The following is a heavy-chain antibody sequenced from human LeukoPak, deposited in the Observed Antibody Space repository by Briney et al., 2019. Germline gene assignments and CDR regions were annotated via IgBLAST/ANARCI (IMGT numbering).Heavy chain of an antibody. V-gene: IGHV1-69*13. D-gene: IGHD2-8*01. CDR2: IIPIFGTA. Sequence: ASVKVSCKASGGTFSNYAINWVRQAPGQGLEWMGGIIPIFGTANYAQNFQGRVTITADESTTTAYLELSSLRSEDTAVYYCARQRGGQYEDAFDIWGQGTMVTVSS. CDR1: GGTFSNYA. CDR3: ARQRGGQYEDAFDI. J-gene: IGHJ3*02.